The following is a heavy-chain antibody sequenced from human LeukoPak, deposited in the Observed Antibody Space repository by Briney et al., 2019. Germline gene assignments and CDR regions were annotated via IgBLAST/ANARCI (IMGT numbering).Heavy chain of an antibody. CDR3: TRIEYSTSWSGDY. CDR1: GFIFTSYG. D-gene: IGHD6-13*01. V-gene: IGHV3-30*19. CDR2: ISSNGNNE. J-gene: IGHJ4*02. Sequence: TGGSLRLSCVASGFIFTSYGMHWVRQAPGKGLQWVALISSNGNNERYADSVKGRFSISRDNSKNTMYLRMNSLRAEDTAIYYCTRIEYSTSWSGDYWGQGALVTVSS.